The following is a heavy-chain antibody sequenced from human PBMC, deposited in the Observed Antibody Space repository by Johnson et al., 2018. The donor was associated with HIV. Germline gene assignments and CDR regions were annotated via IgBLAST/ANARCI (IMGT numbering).Heavy chain of an antibody. CDR1: GFTFSSYG. CDR3: AKAFSSSWSDAFDI. D-gene: IGHD6-13*01. V-gene: IGHV3-33*06. Sequence: QVQLVESGGGVVQPGRSLRLSCAASGFTFSSYGMHWVRQAPGKGLEWVAVIWYDGSNKYYADSVKGRFPISRDNSKNTLYLQMNRLRAEDTAVYYCAKAFSSSWSDAFDIWGQGTMVTVSS. J-gene: IGHJ3*02. CDR2: IWYDGSNK.